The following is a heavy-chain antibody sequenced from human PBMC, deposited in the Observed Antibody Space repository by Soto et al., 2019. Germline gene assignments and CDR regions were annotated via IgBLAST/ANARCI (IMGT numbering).Heavy chain of an antibody. D-gene: IGHD1-26*01. J-gene: IGHJ1*01. CDR2: INAGNGNT. V-gene: IGHV1-3*01. CDR1: GYTFTSYA. CDR3: ARGVGSGLSGY. Sequence: QVQLVQSGAEVKKPGASVKVSCKASGYTFTSYAMHWVRQAPGQRLEWMGWINAGNGNTKYSQKFQGGVTITRDTSASKAYVELSSLRSEGTAVYYCARGVGSGLSGYWGQGTLVTVSS.